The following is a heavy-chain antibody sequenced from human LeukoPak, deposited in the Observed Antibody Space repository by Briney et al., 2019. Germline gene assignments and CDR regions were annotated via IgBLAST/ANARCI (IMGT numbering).Heavy chain of an antibody. J-gene: IGHJ3*02. CDR3: ARHGRPGYGGYENAFDI. V-gene: IGHV4-59*08. Sequence: SSETLSLTCTVSGGSISSYYWSWIRQPPGKGLEWIGYIYYRSTNYNPSLKSRVTISIDTSKNQFSLKLSSVTAADTAVYYCARHGRPGYGGYENAFDIWGQATMVTVSS. D-gene: IGHD5-12*01. CDR2: IYYRST. CDR1: GGSISSYY.